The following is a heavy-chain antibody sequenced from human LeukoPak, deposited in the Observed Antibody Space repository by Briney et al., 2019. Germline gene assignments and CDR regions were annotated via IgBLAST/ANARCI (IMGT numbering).Heavy chain of an antibody. CDR2: MYYSGTT. V-gene: IGHV4-39*07. Sequence: SETLSLTCTVSGDSISSSNYYWGWIRQPPGKGLEWIGSMYYSGTTYYNPSLKSRVTISADTSKNQFFLKLSSVTAADTAVYYCAKTRTGPYYFDYWGQGTLVTVSS. CDR3: AKTRTGPYYFDY. CDR1: GDSISSSNYY. J-gene: IGHJ4*02.